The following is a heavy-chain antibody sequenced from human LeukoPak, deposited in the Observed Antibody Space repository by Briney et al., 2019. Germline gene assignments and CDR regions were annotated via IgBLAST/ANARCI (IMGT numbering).Heavy chain of an antibody. V-gene: IGHV1-8*01. Sequence: ASVKVSCKASGYTFTSYDINWLRQATGQGLEWMGWMNPNSGNTGYAQKFQGRVTMTRNTSISTAYMELSSLRSEDTAVYYCARDFPRSTSCLGYWGQGTLVTVSS. CDR3: ARDFPRSTSCLGY. J-gene: IGHJ4*02. CDR1: GYTFTSYD. D-gene: IGHD2-2*01. CDR2: MNPNSGNT.